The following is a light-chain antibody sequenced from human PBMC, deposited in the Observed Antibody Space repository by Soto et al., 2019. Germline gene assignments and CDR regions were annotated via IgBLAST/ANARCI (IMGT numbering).Light chain of an antibody. V-gene: IGLV2-14*01. CDR1: SSDVGVYMF. J-gene: IGLJ1*01. CDR2: EVS. CDR3: SSYTSSSTYV. Sequence: QSVLTQPASVSGSPGQSITISCTGTSSDVGVYMFVSWYQQHPGKAPKLMIYEVSYRPSGVSNRFSGSKSGNTASLTISGLQAEDEADYYCSSYTSSSTYVFRTGTKLTVL.